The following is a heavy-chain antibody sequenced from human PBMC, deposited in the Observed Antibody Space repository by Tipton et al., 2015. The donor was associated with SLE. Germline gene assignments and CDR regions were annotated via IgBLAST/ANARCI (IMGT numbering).Heavy chain of an antibody. J-gene: IGHJ5*02. CDR3: ARYYDILTGYNWFDP. D-gene: IGHD3-9*01. V-gene: IGHV4-34*01. Sequence: LRLSCAVYGGSFSGYYWSGIRQPPGKGLEWIGEINHSGSTNYNPSLKSRVTISVDTSKNQFSLKLSYVTAADTAVYYCARYYDILTGYNWFDPWGQGTLVTVSS. CDR1: GGSFSGYY. CDR2: INHSGST.